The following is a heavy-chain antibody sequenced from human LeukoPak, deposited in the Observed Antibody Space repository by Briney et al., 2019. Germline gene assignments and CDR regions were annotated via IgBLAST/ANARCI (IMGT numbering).Heavy chain of an antibody. CDR1: GFTFSSYG. CDR3: AKEEEAYCGGDCYSTAGY. CDR2: RWYDGSNK. J-gene: IGHJ4*02. V-gene: IGHV3-33*06. D-gene: IGHD2-21*02. Sequence: PGGSLRLACAASGFTFSSYGMHWVRQAPGKGLEWVAVRWYDGSNKYYADSVKGRFTISRDNSKNTLYLQMNSLTAEDTAVYYCAKEEEAYCGGDCYSTAGYWGQGTLVTVSS.